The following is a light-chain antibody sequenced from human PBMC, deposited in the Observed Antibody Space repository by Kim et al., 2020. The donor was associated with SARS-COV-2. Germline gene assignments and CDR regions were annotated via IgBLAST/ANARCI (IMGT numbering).Light chain of an antibody. J-gene: IGLJ3*02. CDR1: PDVVGGYTS. Sequence: QSMSISCSGPPDVVGGYTSAASYQHHPGEAPHLIIFDVTYRPSGVSTRFSGAKSGNTASLTISELHPEDEADYYCSSYTRSTTWVFGGGTQLTVL. V-gene: IGLV2-14*03. CDR3: SSYTRSTTWV. CDR2: DVT.